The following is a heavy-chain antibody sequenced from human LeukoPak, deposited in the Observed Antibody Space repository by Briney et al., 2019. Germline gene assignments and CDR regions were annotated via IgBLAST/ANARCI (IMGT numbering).Heavy chain of an antibody. Sequence: MASETLSLTCTVSGGSISSYYWSWIRQPPGKGLEWIGYIYYSGSTNYNPSLKSRVTISVDTSKNQFSLKLSSVTAADTAVYYCARVRWQLAWTFDYWGQGTLVTVSS. CDR3: ARVRWQLAWTFDY. V-gene: IGHV4-59*08. D-gene: IGHD1-26*01. CDR2: IYYSGST. J-gene: IGHJ4*02. CDR1: GGSISSYY.